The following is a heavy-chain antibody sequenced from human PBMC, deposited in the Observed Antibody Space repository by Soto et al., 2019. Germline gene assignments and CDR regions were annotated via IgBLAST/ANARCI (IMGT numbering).Heavy chain of an antibody. D-gene: IGHD1-1*01. V-gene: IGHV2-5*01. CDR3: AHSAGTTSTTRFDY. J-gene: IGHJ4*02. CDR2: IYWNDDK. CDR1: GFSLSTGGVG. Sequence: QITLKESGPTLVKPTQTLTLTCTFSGFSLSTGGVGVGWIRQPPGKALEWLALIYWNDDKRYSPSLKSRLTITKDTSKNQVVLTMTRTDPVDTATYYCAHSAGTTSTTRFDYWGQGTLVTVSS.